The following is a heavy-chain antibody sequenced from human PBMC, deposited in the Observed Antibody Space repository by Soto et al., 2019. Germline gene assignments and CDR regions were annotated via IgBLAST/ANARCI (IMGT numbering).Heavy chain of an antibody. J-gene: IGHJ4*02. D-gene: IGHD2-21*01. CDR1: GYTFTSYG. V-gene: IGHV1-18*01. CDR2: ISPSSGVT. CDR3: AREMWTRTGPQNFFDY. Sequence: QVPLVQSEGEVRQPGASVKVSCRASGYTFTSYGIIWVRQAPGQGLEWMGYISPSSGVTRYAQNLQGRFTLTTDTSTTTAYMELRSLSSDDRPVYYCAREMWTRTGPQNFFDYWGLGALVTVSS.